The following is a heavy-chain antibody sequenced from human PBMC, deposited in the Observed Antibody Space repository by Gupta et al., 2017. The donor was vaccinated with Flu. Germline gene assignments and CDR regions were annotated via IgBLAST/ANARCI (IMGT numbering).Heavy chain of an antibody. CDR3: AYGGYWSSIVVFDF. V-gene: IGHV3-23*01. D-gene: IGHD3-10*01. Sequence: RQAPGKGLEWVSGISESGTSTYHADSAKGRFSISRDNSKNTLYLQMNSLTGEDTAVYYCAYGGYWSSIVVFDFWGQGTLVTVSS. CDR2: ISESGTST. J-gene: IGHJ4*02.